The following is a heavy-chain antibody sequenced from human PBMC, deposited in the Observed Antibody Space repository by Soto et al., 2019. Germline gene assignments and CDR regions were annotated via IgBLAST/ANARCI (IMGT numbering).Heavy chain of an antibody. CDR1: GFTFSNAW. D-gene: IGHD3-16*02. Sequence: GGSLRLSCAASGFTFSNAWMSWVRQAPGKGLEWVGRIKSKTDGGTTDYAAPVKGRFTISRDDSKNTLYLQMNSLKTEDTAVYYCTTGGPPGITFGGVIPYRGSWGQGTLVTVSS. CDR3: TTGGPPGITFGGVIPYRGS. CDR2: IKSKTDGGTT. J-gene: IGHJ5*02. V-gene: IGHV3-15*01.